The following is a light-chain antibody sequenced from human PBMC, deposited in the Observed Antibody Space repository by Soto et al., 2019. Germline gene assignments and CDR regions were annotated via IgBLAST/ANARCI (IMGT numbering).Light chain of an antibody. CDR1: QDISNF. J-gene: IGKJ4*01. Sequence: DIQMTQSPSSLSASVGDRVTITCRASQDISNFLAWFHQAPGKAPKSLIYGASSLQSGVPSKFIGSGSGTEFTLTISSLQPADFGTYYCQQYHSYPATFGGGTKVEIQ. CDR3: QQYHSYPAT. CDR2: GAS. V-gene: IGKV1-16*02.